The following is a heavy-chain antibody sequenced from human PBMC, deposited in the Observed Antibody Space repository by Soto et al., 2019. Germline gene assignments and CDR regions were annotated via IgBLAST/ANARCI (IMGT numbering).Heavy chain of an antibody. V-gene: IGHV3-23*01. J-gene: IGHJ3*02. CDR3: AKDLHIVVVTAIRGNAFDI. Sequence: GGSLRLSCAASGFTFSSYAMSWVRQAPGKGLEWVSAISGSGGSTYYADSVKGRFTISRDNSKNTLYLQMNSLRAEDTAVYYCAKDLHIVVVTAIRGNAFDIWGQGTMVTVSS. CDR2: ISGSGGST. CDR1: GFTFSSYA. D-gene: IGHD2-21*02.